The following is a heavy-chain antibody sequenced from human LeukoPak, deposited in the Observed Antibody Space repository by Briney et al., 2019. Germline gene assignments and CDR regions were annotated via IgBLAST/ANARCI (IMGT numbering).Heavy chain of an antibody. D-gene: IGHD3-10*01. CDR3: ARQGGDYYGSGSYFDDY. CDR1: GFTFSSYS. V-gene: IGHV3-21*01. J-gene: IGHJ4*02. CDR2: ISSSSSYI. Sequence: GGSLRLSCAASGFTFSSYSMNWVRQAPGKGLEWVSSISSSSSYIYYADSVKGRFTISRDNAKNSLYLQMNSPRAEDTAVYYCARQGGDYYGSGSYFDDYWGQGTLVTVSS.